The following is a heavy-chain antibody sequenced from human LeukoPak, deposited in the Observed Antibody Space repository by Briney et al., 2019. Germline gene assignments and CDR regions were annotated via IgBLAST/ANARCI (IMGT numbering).Heavy chain of an antibody. Sequence: GSSVTVSCKASGGTFSSYTISWVRQAPGQGLEWMGGINPIFGTANYAQKFQGRVTITADKSTSTAYMELSSLRSEDTAVYYCARVARGYCSGGSCYSGWFDPWGQGTLVTVSS. CDR3: ARVARGYCSGGSCYSGWFDP. CDR2: INPIFGTA. J-gene: IGHJ5*02. CDR1: GGTFSSYT. D-gene: IGHD2-15*01. V-gene: IGHV1-69*06.